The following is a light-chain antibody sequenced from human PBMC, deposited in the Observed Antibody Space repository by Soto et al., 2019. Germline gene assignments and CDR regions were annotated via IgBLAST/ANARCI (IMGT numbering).Light chain of an antibody. CDR2: EGS. Sequence: QSALTQPASVSGSPGQSITISCTGTSSDVGSYNLVSWYQQHPGKAPKLMIYEGSKRPAGVSNRSSGSKSGNTASLTISGLQAEDEADYCCCSYAGSSTGVFGGGTQLTVL. CDR1: SSDVGSYNL. J-gene: IGLJ3*02. CDR3: CSYAGSSTGV. V-gene: IGLV2-23*01.